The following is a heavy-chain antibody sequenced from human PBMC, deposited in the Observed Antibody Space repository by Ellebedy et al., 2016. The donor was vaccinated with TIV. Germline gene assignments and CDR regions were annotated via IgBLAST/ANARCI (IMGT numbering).Heavy chain of an antibody. V-gene: IGHV3-21*04. D-gene: IGHD7-27*01. CDR3: ATSLEARTWGFYGMDV. CDR2: ISSSNTDS. Sequence: GESLKISCAASGFSLSDYCINWVRQAPGQGLEWVSSISSSNTDSYYADSVKGRFTISRDNTDNSLYLQMDSLRDEDTALYYCATSLEARTWGFYGMDVWGQGTTVTVSS. CDR1: GFSLSDYC. J-gene: IGHJ6*02.